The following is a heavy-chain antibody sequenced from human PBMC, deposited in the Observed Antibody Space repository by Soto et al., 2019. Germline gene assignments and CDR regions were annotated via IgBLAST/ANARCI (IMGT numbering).Heavy chain of an antibody. Sequence: QVQLVQSGAEVKKPGASVKVSCKASGYTFTSYGISWVRQAPGQGREWRGWISAYNGNTNYAQKLQGRVTMTTDTYTSTAYRELRSLRSDDTAVYYCARSDIVVVVAATAAFDIWGHGTMVTVSS. CDR3: ARSDIVVVVAATAAFDI. D-gene: IGHD2-15*01. CDR2: ISAYNGNT. CDR1: GYTFTSYG. V-gene: IGHV1-18*04. J-gene: IGHJ3*02.